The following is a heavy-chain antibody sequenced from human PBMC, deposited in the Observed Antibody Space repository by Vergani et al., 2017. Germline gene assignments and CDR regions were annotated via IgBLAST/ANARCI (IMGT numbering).Heavy chain of an antibody. CDR3: ARARRRPYQLPRYYYYGMDV. CDR2: IYYSGST. J-gene: IGHJ6*02. D-gene: IGHD2-2*01. CDR1: GGSISSSSYY. Sequence: QLQLQESGPGLVKPSETLSLTCTVSGGSISSSSYYWGWIRQPPGKGLEWIGSIYYSGSTYYNPSLKSRVTISVDTSKNQFSLKLSSVTAADTAVYYCARARRRPYQLPRYYYYGMDVWGQGTTVTVSS. V-gene: IGHV4-39*07.